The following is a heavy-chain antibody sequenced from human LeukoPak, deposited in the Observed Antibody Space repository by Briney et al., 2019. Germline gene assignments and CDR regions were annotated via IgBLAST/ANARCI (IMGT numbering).Heavy chain of an antibody. CDR3: AKGGDYFDY. J-gene: IGHJ4*02. CDR1: GFTFNSYW. V-gene: IGHV3-23*01. D-gene: IGHD3-16*01. CDR2: ISGSGGST. Sequence: TGGSLRLSCAASGFTFNSYWMNWVRQAPGKGLEWVSAISGSGGSTYYADSVKGRFTISRDNSKNTLYLQMNSLRAEDTAVYYCAKGGDYFDYWGQGTLVTVSS.